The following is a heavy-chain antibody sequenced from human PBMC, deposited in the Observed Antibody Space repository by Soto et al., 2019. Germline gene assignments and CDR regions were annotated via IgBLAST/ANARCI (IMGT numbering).Heavy chain of an antibody. Sequence: QVQLQESGPGLVKPSQTLSLTCTVSGGSISCGGYYWSWIRQHPGKGLEWIGYIYYSGSTYYNPSLKSRVTISVDTSKNQFSLKLSSVTAADTAVYYCARGRGTVTTVTTHLDYWGQGTLVTVSS. D-gene: IGHD4-17*01. J-gene: IGHJ4*02. CDR3: ARGRGTVTTVTTHLDY. CDR1: GGSISCGGYY. CDR2: IYYSGST. V-gene: IGHV4-31*03.